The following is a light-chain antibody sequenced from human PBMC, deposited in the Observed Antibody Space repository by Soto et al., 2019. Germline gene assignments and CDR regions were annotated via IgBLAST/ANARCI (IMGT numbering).Light chain of an antibody. CDR3: QHYGNSSPSVA. V-gene: IGKV3-20*01. Sequence: EVVLTQSPDTLSLSPGERVTLSCRASQSISSDYLVWYQQKPGQATRLLIYGASRRATGIPDRCSGSRSGTKVTPTTNSLDSHDFAVYYCQHYGNSSPSVAFGPVTKVDIK. CDR1: QSISSDY. J-gene: IGKJ3*01. CDR2: GAS.